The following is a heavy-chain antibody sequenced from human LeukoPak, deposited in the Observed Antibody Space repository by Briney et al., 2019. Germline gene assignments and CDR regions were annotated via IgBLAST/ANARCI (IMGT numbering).Heavy chain of an antibody. J-gene: IGHJ5*02. CDR2: INPNSGGT. Sequence: ASVKVSCKASGYTFTGYYMHWVRQAPGQGLEWMGWINPNSGGTNYAQKFQGRVTMTRDKSISTAYMELSSLRSEDTAVYYCAKVDYYDSSGNWFDPWGLGTLVTVSS. V-gene: IGHV1-2*02. D-gene: IGHD3-22*01. CDR3: AKVDYYDSSGNWFDP. CDR1: GYTFTGYY.